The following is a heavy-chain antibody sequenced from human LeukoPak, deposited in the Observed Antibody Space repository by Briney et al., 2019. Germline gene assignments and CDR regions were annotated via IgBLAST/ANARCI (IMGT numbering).Heavy chain of an antibody. CDR2: IYYSGST. Sequence: SETLSLTCTVSGGSISSYFWSWIRQPPGKGLEWIGYIYYSGSTNYNPSLKSRVTISVDTSKNQFSLKLSSVTAADTAVYYCARWGGGTKDAFDIWGQGTMVTVSS. D-gene: IGHD2-15*01. CDR1: GGSISSYF. CDR3: ARWGGGTKDAFDI. V-gene: IGHV4-59*08. J-gene: IGHJ3*02.